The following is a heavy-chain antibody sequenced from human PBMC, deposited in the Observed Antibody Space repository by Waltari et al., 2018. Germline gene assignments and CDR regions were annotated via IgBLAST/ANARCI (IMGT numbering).Heavy chain of an antibody. CDR2: INPNIGGT. V-gene: IGHV1-2*06. Sequence: QVQLVQSGAEVKKPGASVTVSCKASGYTFTGYYMPWGRQAPGQGLEWMGRINPNIGGTNYAQKFQGRVTMTRDTSISTAYMELSRLRSDDTAVYYCAREGPSLYFDYWGQGTLVTVSS. CDR3: AREGPSLYFDY. CDR1: GYTFTGYY. J-gene: IGHJ4*02.